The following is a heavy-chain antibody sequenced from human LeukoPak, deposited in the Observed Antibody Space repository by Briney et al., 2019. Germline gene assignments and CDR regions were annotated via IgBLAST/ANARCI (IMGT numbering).Heavy chain of an antibody. CDR3: VRDYGGHFDY. V-gene: IGHV1-18*01. J-gene: IGHJ4*02. CDR2: ISIYNGNT. CDR1: GGTFSSYA. D-gene: IGHD3-10*01. Sequence: GASVKVSCKASGGTFSSYAISWVRQAPGQGLEWMGWISIYNGNTHYGENFKGRVTMTKDTSTKTAYMELRSLSFDDTAVYYCVRDYGGHFDYWGQGTLVTVSS.